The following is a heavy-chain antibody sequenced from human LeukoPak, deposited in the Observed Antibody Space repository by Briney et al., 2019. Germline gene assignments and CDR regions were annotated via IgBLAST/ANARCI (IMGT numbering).Heavy chain of an antibody. CDR2: IKKDGSEK. D-gene: IGHD6-13*01. Sequence: GGSLRLSCAPSGFTFSSYWMSWVRQAPGKGREWVANIKKDGSEKYYVDSVKGRFTISRDNAKNSPYLQMNSLRAEDTAVYYCARGTIAAAGYYYFDYWGRGTQVTVSS. J-gene: IGHJ4*02. CDR3: ARGTIAAAGYYYFDY. V-gene: IGHV3-7*04. CDR1: GFTFSSYW.